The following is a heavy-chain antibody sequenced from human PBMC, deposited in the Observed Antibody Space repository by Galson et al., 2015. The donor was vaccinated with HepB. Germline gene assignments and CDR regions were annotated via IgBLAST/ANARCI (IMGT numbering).Heavy chain of an antibody. CDR3: ARDLWYYDSSGYTSRADGMDV. CDR2: IKSKTDGGTT. CDR1: GFTFSNAW. Sequence: SLRLSCAASGFTFSNAWMSWVRQAPGKGLEWVGRIKSKTDGGTTDYAAPVKGRFTISRDDSKNTLYLQMNSLRAEDTAVYYCARDLWYYDSSGYTSRADGMDVWGQGTAVTVSS. V-gene: IGHV3-15*01. D-gene: IGHD3-22*01. J-gene: IGHJ6*02.